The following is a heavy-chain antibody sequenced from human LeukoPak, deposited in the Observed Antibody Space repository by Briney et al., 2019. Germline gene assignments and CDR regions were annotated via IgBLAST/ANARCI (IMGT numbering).Heavy chain of an antibody. CDR1: GSTFSSYA. V-gene: IGHV1-69*05. J-gene: IGHJ6*03. CDR3: AREVYYYYYMDV. CDR2: IIPIFGTA. Sequence: ASVKVSCKASGSTFSSYAISWVRQAPGQGLEWMGGIIPIFGTANYAQKFQGRVTITTDESTSTAYMELSSLRSEDTAVYYCAREVYYYYYMDVWGKGTTVTVSS.